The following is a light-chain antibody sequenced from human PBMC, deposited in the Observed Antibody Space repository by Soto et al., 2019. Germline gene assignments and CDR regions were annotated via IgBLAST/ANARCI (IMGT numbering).Light chain of an antibody. V-gene: IGKV1-27*01. J-gene: IGKJ1*01. CDR1: HGISNN. Sequence: DIQMTQSPSSLTASVGDRVTITCRASHGISNNLAWYQQKPGKVPKLLIYGASTLQSGVPSRFSGSGSGTDFTLTTSSLHPEDVATYYCQKYDSAPLTFGQGTKVEF. CDR3: QKYDSAPLT. CDR2: GAS.